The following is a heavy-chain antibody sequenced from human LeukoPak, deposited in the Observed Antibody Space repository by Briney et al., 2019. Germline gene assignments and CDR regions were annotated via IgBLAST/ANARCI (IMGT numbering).Heavy chain of an antibody. J-gene: IGHJ6*03. D-gene: IGHD6-13*01. CDR3: ARQARSYEGSSSSWANYYYYYMDV. CDR1: GGSFSGYY. Sequence: SETLSLTCAVYGGSFSGYYWIWIRQPPGKGLEWIGEINHSGSTNYNPSLKSRVTISVDTSKNQFSLKLSSVTAADTAVYYCARQARSYEGSSSSWANYYYYYMDVWGKGTTVTVSS. V-gene: IGHV4-34*01. CDR2: INHSGST.